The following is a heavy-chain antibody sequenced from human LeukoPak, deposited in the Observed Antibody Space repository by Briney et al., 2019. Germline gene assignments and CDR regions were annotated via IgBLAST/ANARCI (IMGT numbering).Heavy chain of an antibody. CDR2: ISAVGGST. J-gene: IGHJ4*02. V-gene: IGHV3-23*01. Sequence: PGGSLRLSCAASGFTFSTSAMNWVRQAPGKGLEWVSSISAVGGSTYYADSVKGRFTISRDFSNNTVYVQMNSLRAEDTAVYYCASNYNFDSWGQGTLVTVSS. CDR3: ASNYNFDS. CDR1: GFTFSTSA. D-gene: IGHD4-11*01.